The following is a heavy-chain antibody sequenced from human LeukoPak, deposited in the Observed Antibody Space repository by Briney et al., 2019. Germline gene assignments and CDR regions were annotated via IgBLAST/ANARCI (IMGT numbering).Heavy chain of an antibody. CDR2: ISGYNGNA. CDR3: ARAPPYFWSGYYFAY. Sequence: GASVKVSCKASGYTFFSNGGSWWRWAPGQGVEWMGWISGYNGNANYAQKLKGRVTMTTDTSTSTAYMELRSLRSDDTAVYYCARAPPYFWSGYYFAYWGQGTLVTVSS. J-gene: IGHJ4*02. V-gene: IGHV1-18*04. D-gene: IGHD3-3*01. CDR1: GYTFFSNG.